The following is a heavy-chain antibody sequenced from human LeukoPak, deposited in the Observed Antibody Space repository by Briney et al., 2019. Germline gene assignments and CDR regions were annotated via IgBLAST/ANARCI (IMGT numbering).Heavy chain of an antibody. Sequence: PGGPLRLSCAASGLAISDYWMSWVRQAPGKGLEWVSRINSDGDTTNYADSVKGRFTISRDDAKNTLYLQMDSLRAEDTAVYYCARDFLDNYHYYMDVWGKGTTVTVSS. V-gene: IGHV3-74*01. D-gene: IGHD3/OR15-3a*01. CDR2: INSDGDTT. J-gene: IGHJ6*03. CDR3: ARDFLDNYHYYMDV. CDR1: GLAISDYW.